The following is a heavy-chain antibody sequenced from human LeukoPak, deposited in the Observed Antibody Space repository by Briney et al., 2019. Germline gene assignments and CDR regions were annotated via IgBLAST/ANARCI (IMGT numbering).Heavy chain of an antibody. CDR3: AKDQGNDILTGQYQY. Sequence: GGSLRLSCAASGFTFSSYAMSWVHQAPGKGLEWVSAISGSGGSTYYADSVKGRFTISRANSKNTLYLQMNSLRAEDTAVYYCAKDQGNDILTGQYQYWGQGTLVTVSS. D-gene: IGHD3-9*01. J-gene: IGHJ4*02. V-gene: IGHV3-23*01. CDR2: ISGSGGST. CDR1: GFTFSSYA.